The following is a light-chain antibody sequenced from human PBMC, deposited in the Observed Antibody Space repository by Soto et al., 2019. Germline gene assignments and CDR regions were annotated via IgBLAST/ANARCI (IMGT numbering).Light chain of an antibody. Sequence: EIVLTQSPGTLSLSPGERATLSCRASQSVTSTYLGWYQQKPGQAPSLLIYGASSRATGITDRFSGSGSGTDFTLTISRLEPKDFAVYYCQQYVSPPITFGQGTRLEIK. J-gene: IGKJ5*01. CDR1: QSVTSTY. V-gene: IGKV3-20*01. CDR2: GAS. CDR3: QQYVSPPIT.